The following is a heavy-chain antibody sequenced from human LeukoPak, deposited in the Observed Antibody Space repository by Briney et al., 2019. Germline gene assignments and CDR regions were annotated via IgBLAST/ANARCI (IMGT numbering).Heavy chain of an antibody. CDR1: GFTFSSYS. CDR3: ANAPRDGYNLVFDY. V-gene: IGHV3-23*01. D-gene: IGHD5-24*01. CDR2: ISGSGGST. Sequence: PGGSLRLSCAASGFTFSSYSMSWVRQAPGKGLEWVSAISGSGGSTYYADSVKGRFTISRDNSKNTLYLQMNSLRAEDTAVYYCANAPRDGYNLVFDYWGQGTLVTVSS. J-gene: IGHJ4*02.